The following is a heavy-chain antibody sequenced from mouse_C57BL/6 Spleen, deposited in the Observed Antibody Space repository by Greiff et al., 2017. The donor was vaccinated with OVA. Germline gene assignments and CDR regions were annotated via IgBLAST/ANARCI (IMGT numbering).Heavy chain of an antibody. V-gene: IGHV5-4*03. J-gene: IGHJ4*01. Sequence: EVMLVESGGGLVKPGGSLKLSCAASGFTFSSYAMSWVRQTPEKRLEWVATISDGGSYTYYPDNVKGRFTISRDNAKNNLYLQMSHLKSEDTAMYYCARLYDYYAMDYWGQGTSVTVSS. CDR2: ISDGGSYT. D-gene: IGHD1-3*01. CDR1: GFTFSSYA. CDR3: ARLYDYYAMDY.